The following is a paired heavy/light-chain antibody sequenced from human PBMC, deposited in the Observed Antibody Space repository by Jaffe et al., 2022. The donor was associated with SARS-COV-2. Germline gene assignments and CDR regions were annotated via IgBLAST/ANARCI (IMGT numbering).Light chain of an antibody. CDR1: QSVLYSSNNKNY. V-gene: IGKV4-1*01. J-gene: IGKJ5*01. CDR2: WAS. CDR3: QQYYSTPLT. Sequence: DIVMTQSPDSLAVSLGERATINCKSSQSVLYSSNNKNYLAWYQQKPGQPPKLLIYWASTRESGVPDRFSGSGSGTDFTLTISSLQAEDVAVYYCQQYYSTPLTFGQGTRLEIK.
Heavy chain of an antibody. D-gene: IGHD3-3*01. Sequence: QVQLQESGPGLVKPSETLSLTCTVSGGSISSYYWSWIRQPPGKGLEWIGYIYYSGSTNYNPSLKSRVTISVDTSKNQFSLKLSSVTAADTAVYYCARTKYYDFWSGHAPRYFDYWGQGTLVTVSS. CDR1: GGSISSYY. CDR3: ARTKYYDFWSGHAPRYFDY. J-gene: IGHJ4*02. V-gene: IGHV4-59*01. CDR2: IYYSGST.